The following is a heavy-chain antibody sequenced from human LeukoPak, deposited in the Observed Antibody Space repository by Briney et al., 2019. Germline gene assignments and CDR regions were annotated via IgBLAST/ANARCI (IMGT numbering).Heavy chain of an antibody. Sequence: SETLSLTCTVSGGSISSYYWSWIRQPPGKGLEWIGYIYYSGSTNYNPSLKSRVTISVDTSKNQFSLKLSSVTAADTAVYYCARQVLVRGAFDIWGQGTMVTVSS. CDR1: GGSISSYY. CDR3: ARQVLVRGAFDI. CDR2: IYYSGST. J-gene: IGHJ3*02. D-gene: IGHD2-21*01. V-gene: IGHV4-59*01.